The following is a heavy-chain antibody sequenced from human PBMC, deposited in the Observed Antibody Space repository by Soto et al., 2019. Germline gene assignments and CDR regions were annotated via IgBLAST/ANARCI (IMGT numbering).Heavy chain of an antibody. CDR1: GYTFTSYG. J-gene: IGHJ6*03. D-gene: IGHD3-10*01. Sequence: GASVKVSCKASGYTFTSYGISWVRQAPGQGLEWMGWISAYNGNTNYAQKLQGRVTMTTDTSTSTAYMELRSLRSDDTAVYYCARVGSMVWGVIPHHYYMDFRGKGTTVTVFS. CDR3: ARVGSMVWGVIPHHYYMDF. V-gene: IGHV1-18*01. CDR2: ISAYNGNT.